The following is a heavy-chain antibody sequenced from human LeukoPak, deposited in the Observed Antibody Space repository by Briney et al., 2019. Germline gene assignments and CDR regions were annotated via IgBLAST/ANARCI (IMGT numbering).Heavy chain of an antibody. CDR1: GFTFSNAW. V-gene: IGHV3-74*01. CDR3: ARDKDYYGSGSYAFDI. J-gene: IGHJ3*02. CDR2: INSDGSRT. D-gene: IGHD3-10*01. Sequence: GGSLRLSCAASGFTFSNAWMSWVRQAPGKGLVWVSRINSDGSRTTYADSVKGRFTISRDNAKNTLYLQMNSLRAEDTAVYYCARDKDYYGSGSYAFDIWGQGTMVTVSS.